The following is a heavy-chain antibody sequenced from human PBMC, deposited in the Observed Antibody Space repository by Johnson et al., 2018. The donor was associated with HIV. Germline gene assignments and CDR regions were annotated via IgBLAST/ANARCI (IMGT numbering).Heavy chain of an antibody. D-gene: IGHD2-15*01. Sequence: QVQLVESGGGVVQPGRSLRLSCAASGFTFSSYGMHWVRQAPGKGLEWVAFIRYDGSNKYYADSVKGRFTISRDNSKNTLYLQMNSLRAEDTALYYCAGGRIGAFDIWGQGTMVTVSS. CDR1: GFTFSSYG. J-gene: IGHJ3*02. CDR2: IRYDGSNK. V-gene: IGHV3-33*08. CDR3: AGGRIGAFDI.